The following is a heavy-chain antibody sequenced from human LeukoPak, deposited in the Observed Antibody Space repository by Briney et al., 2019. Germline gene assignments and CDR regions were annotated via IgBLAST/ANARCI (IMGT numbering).Heavy chain of an antibody. CDR2: IYYSGST. CDR3: AREDDTIADNTFDT. V-gene: IGHV4-39*07. D-gene: IGHD6-13*01. Sequence: SETLSLTCTVSGVSIRSSTYYWGWIRQPPGKGLEWIGSIYYSGSTYYNPSLKSRVTISVDTSKNQFSLKLHSVTAADTAVYYCAREDDTIADNTFDTWGQGTMVTVSS. J-gene: IGHJ3*02. CDR1: GVSIRSSTYY.